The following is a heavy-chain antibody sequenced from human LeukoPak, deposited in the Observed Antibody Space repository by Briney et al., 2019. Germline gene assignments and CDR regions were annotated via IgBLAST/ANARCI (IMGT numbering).Heavy chain of an antibody. CDR3: ARDAHYYYDSSGYYIAAGLDY. V-gene: IGHV3-30*03. D-gene: IGHD3-22*01. J-gene: IGHJ4*02. CDR1: GFTFRNYG. Sequence: GGSLRLSCAASGFTFRNYGMSWVRQAPGKGLEWVAVISYDGSNKYYADSVKGRFTISRDNSKNTLYLQMNSLRAEDTAVYYCARDAHYYYDSSGYYIAAGLDYWGQGTLVTVSS. CDR2: ISYDGSNK.